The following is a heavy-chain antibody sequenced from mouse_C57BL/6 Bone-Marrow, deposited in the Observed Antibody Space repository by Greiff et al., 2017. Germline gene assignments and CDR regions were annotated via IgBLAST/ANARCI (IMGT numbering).Heavy chain of an antibody. J-gene: IGHJ3*01. CDR1: GYTFTSYG. CDR2: IYPKSGNT. V-gene: IGHV1-81*01. CDR3: ARTGVYVRWYAY. D-gene: IGHD2-3*01. Sequence: VQLQQSGAELARPGASVKLSCKASGYTFTSYGISWVKQRTGQGLEWIGQIYPKSGNTSYNEKFKGKATLTADKSSSTEYMELGSLTSEDSAVYFCARTGVYVRWYAYWGQGTLVTVSA.